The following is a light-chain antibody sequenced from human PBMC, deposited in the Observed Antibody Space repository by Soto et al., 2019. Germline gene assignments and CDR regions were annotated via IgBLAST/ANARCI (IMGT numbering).Light chain of an antibody. CDR2: RAS. Sequence: EIVMTQSPATLSVPPGGRATLSCRASQCVSSYLAWYQQRPGQPPRLLIYRASTRATGIPARFSGSGSGTEFSLTISSLQSEDFAVYYCQQYSTWPPRYTFGQGTKLEI. CDR1: QCVSSY. V-gene: IGKV3-15*01. CDR3: QQYSTWPPRYT. J-gene: IGKJ2*01.